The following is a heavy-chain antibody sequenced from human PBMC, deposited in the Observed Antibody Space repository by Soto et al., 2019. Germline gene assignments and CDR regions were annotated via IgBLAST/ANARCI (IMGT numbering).Heavy chain of an antibody. CDR1: GFMFSSYW. CDR3: ATDILDF. D-gene: IGHD3-9*01. Sequence: EVELVESGGGLVQPGGSLRLSCAATGFMFSSYWMTWVRQAPGQGLEWVANINQNGSERYYVDSVEGRFTISRDNAKNSVFLQMENLRVEETAMYYCATDILDFWGQGTLVSVSS. CDR2: INQNGSER. V-gene: IGHV3-7*05. J-gene: IGHJ4*02.